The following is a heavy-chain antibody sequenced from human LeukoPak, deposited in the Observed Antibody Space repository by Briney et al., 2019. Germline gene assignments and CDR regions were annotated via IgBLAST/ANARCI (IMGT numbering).Heavy chain of an antibody. Sequence: GGSLRLSCAASGFTFSSYAMSWVRQAPGKRLEWVSTIDGSGVGTYYAAPVKGRFTISRDSSKSTLYLHMNSLRAEDTAVYFCTKGAAAGPKYFQHWGEGTLVTVSS. D-gene: IGHD6-13*01. CDR3: TKGAAAGPKYFQH. CDR2: IDGSGVGT. V-gene: IGHV3-23*01. CDR1: GFTFSSYA. J-gene: IGHJ1*01.